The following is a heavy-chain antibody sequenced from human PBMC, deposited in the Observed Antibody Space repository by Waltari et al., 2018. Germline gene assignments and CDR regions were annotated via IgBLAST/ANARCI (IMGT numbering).Heavy chain of an antibody. D-gene: IGHD6-19*01. CDR1: GGTLSSYA. J-gene: IGHJ3*02. Sequence: QVQLVQSGAEVKKPGSSVKVSCKASGGTLSSYAISWVRQAPGQGLEWMGRIIPIFGTANYAQKFQGRVTITADKSTSTAYMELSSLRSEDTAVYYCARSLAVAGTVGDDAFDIWGQGTMVTVSS. CDR2: IIPIFGTA. CDR3: ARSLAVAGTVGDDAFDI. V-gene: IGHV1-69*08.